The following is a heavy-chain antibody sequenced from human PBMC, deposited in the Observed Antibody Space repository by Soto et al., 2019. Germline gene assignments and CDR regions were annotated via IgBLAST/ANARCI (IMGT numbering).Heavy chain of an antibody. J-gene: IGHJ4*02. D-gene: IGHD3-3*01. V-gene: IGHV3-15*01. CDR2: IKSKTDGGTT. Sequence: GSLRLSCAASGFTFSNAWMSWVRQAPGKGLEWVGRIKSKTDGGTTDYAAPVKGRFTVSRDDSKNTLYLQMNSLKTEDTAVYYCTTLRFLDWLLWGSLDYWGQGTLVTVSS. CDR3: TTLRFLDWLLWGSLDY. CDR1: GFTFSNAW.